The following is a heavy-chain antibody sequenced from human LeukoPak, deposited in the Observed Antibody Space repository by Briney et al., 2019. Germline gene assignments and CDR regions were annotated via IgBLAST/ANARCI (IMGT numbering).Heavy chain of an antibody. CDR2: IYYSGST. CDR1: GGSISSSSYY. J-gene: IGHJ4*01. Sequence: PSETLSLTCTVSGGSISSSSYYWGWIRQPPGKGLEWIGSIYYSGSTYYNPSLKSRVTISVDTSKNQFSLKLSPVTAADTAVYYCARHPQWLVLPPHWGQGTLVTVSS. D-gene: IGHD6-19*01. CDR3: ARHPQWLVLPPH. V-gene: IGHV4-39*01.